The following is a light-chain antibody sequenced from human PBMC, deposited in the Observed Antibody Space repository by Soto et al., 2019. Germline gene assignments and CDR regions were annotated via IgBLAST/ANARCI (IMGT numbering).Light chain of an antibody. CDR3: QQRYNWPLT. CDR1: QSISSS. V-gene: IGKV3-11*01. CDR2: GAS. J-gene: IGKJ4*01. Sequence: EIVLTQSPATLSLSPGERATLSCRASQSISSSLAWYQQKPGQAPRLLIYGASNVAAGIPARFSGTGSGTDFTLTISSLEPDDFAVYYCQQRYNWPLTFGGGTKVEIK.